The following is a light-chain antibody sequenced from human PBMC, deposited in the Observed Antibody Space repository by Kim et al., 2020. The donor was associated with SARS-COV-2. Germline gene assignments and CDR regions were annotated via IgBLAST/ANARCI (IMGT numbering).Light chain of an antibody. CDR2: EVT. J-gene: IGLJ3*02. CDR1: SSDIGAYNH. Sequence: GQSITSSCSGTSSDIGAYNHVSWYQQPPGTVPKLIIYEVTNRPSGISNRFSGSKSGNTASLTISGLQAEDEGDYYCSTYTTSETWVFGGGTKVTVL. V-gene: IGLV2-14*01. CDR3: STYTTSETWV.